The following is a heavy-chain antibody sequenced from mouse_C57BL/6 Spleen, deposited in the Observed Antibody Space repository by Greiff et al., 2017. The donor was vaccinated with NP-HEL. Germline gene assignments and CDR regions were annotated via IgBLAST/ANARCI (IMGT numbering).Heavy chain of an antibody. J-gene: IGHJ4*01. CDR1: GFTFSDYG. CDR3: ARPLLWCSYTMDN. V-gene: IGHV5-17*01. CDR2: ISSGSSTI. Sequence: EVMLVESGGGLVKPGGSLKLSCAASGFTFSDYGMHWVRQAPEKGLEWVAYISSGSSTIYYADTVKGRFTISRDNAKNTLFLQMTSLRSEDTAMYYCARPLLWCSYTMDNRGERTSETASS. D-gene: IGHD2-13*01.